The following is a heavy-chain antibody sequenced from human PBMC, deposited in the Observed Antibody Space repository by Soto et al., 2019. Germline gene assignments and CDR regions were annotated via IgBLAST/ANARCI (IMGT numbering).Heavy chain of an antibody. D-gene: IGHD2-2*01. CDR1: GVTFSSYA. V-gene: IGHV1-69*13. Sequence: GASVRVSCKASGVTFSSYAISWVRQAPGQGLEWMGGIIPIFGTANYAQKFQGRVTITADESTSTAYMELSSLRSEDTAVYYCARDRVDIVVVPAAHSYYYYGMDVWGQGTTVTVS. CDR3: ARDRVDIVVVPAAHSYYYYGMDV. J-gene: IGHJ6*02. CDR2: IIPIFGTA.